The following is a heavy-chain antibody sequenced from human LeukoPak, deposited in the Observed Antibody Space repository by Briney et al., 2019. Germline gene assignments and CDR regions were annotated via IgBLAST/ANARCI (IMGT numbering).Heavy chain of an antibody. Sequence: SETLSLTCTVSGGSISSYYWSWIRQPPGKGLEWFGYIYYSGSTNYSPSLKSRVTISVDTSKNQFSLKLSSVTAADTAVYYCARLGYYDSSGYFDIWGQGTMVTVSS. CDR2: IYYSGST. V-gene: IGHV4-59*08. CDR3: ARLGYYDSSGYFDI. J-gene: IGHJ3*02. CDR1: GGSISSYY. D-gene: IGHD3-22*01.